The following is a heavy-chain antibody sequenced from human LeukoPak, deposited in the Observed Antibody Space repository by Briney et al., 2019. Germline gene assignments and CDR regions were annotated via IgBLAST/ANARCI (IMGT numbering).Heavy chain of an antibody. CDR2: INHSGST. CDR1: SGSFSGYY. CDR3: ARGTPPLYYDSSGYYRSHRFDP. Sequence: SETLSLTCAVYSGSFSGYYWSWIRQPPGKGLEWIGEINHSGSTNYNPSLKSRVTISVDTSKNQFSLKLSPVTAADTAVYYCARGTPPLYYDSSGYYRSHRFDPWGQGTLVTVSS. J-gene: IGHJ5*02. D-gene: IGHD3-22*01. V-gene: IGHV4-34*01.